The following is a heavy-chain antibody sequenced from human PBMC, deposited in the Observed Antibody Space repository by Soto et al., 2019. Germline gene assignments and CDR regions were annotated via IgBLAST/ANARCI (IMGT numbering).Heavy chain of an antibody. J-gene: IGHJ5*02. D-gene: IGHD4-17*01. CDR2: IYYSGST. CDR3: ARQITTGTTQNCFEA. CDR1: GGFIIRDD. Sequence: SEALSVTSTVSGGFIIRDDWSLIRHPPWKGLEWIGYIYYSGSTNYNPSLKSRVTISVDTSKNQCSLKLSSVRAADTAVYYCARQITTGTTQNCFEAWGQGTLVTVS. V-gene: IGHV4-59*08.